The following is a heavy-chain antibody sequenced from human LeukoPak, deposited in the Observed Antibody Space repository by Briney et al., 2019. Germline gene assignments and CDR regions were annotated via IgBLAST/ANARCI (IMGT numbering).Heavy chain of an antibody. CDR2: ISSRGPTM. CDR3: ATDRYYYDSSGYYSGNWFDP. Sequence: PEGSLRLSCAASGFTFSSYDMNWVRQAAGKGPAWVSYISSRGPTMYYADSVKGRFTISRDNAKKSLDLQMNSLRAEDTGVYYCATDRYYYDSSGYYSGNWFDPWGQGTLVTVSS. J-gene: IGHJ5*02. CDR1: GFTFSSYD. V-gene: IGHV3-48*01. D-gene: IGHD3-22*01.